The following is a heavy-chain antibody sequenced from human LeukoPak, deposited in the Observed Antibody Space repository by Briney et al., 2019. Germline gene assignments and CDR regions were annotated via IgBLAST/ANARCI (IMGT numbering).Heavy chain of an antibody. D-gene: IGHD6-6*01. J-gene: IGHJ6*02. CDR1: GFTFSSYA. Sequence: GGSLRLSCAASGFTFSSYAMHWVRQAPGKGLEWVAVISYDGSNKYYADSVKGRFTISRDNSKNTLYLQMNSLRAEDTAVYYCAREYSSSLGYYYYGMDVWGQGDHGHRLL. CDR3: AREYSSSLGYYYYGMDV. V-gene: IGHV3-30-3*01. CDR2: ISYDGSNK.